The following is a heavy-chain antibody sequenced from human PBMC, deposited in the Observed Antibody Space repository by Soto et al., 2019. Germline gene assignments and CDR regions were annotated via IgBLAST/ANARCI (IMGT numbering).Heavy chain of an antibody. Sequence: GESLKISCKGSGYSFTTYWIGWVRQMPGKGLEWMGTIYPGDSDTRYRPSFQGQVTISADKSISTAYLQWSSLRASDTAIYYCVRPRYASWTATTLHYFDYWGQGTLVTVSS. CDR2: IYPGDSDT. V-gene: IGHV5-51*01. J-gene: IGHJ4*02. CDR1: GYSFTTYW. D-gene: IGHD5-12*01. CDR3: VRPRYASWTATTLHYFDY.